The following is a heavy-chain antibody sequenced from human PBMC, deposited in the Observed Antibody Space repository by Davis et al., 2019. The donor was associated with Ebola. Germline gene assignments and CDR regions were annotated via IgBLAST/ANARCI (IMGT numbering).Heavy chain of an antibody. V-gene: IGHV3-21*01. Sequence: GESLKISCAASGFTFSSYSMNWVRQAPGKGLEWVSSISSSSSYIYYADSVKGRFTISRDNAKNSLYLQMNSLRAEDTAVYYCARRGWWLRQNWFDPWGQGTLVTVSS. D-gene: IGHD5-12*01. CDR1: GFTFSSYS. CDR3: ARRGWWLRQNWFDP. CDR2: ISSSSSYI. J-gene: IGHJ5*02.